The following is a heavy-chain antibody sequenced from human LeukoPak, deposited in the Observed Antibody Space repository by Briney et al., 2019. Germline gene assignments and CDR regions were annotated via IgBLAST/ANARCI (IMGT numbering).Heavy chain of an antibody. D-gene: IGHD1-26*01. CDR1: GFTFDDYG. J-gene: IGHJ5*02. CDR3: ARDLQWELPRGWFAP. Sequence: RAGGSLRLSCAASGFTFDDYGMSWVRQAPGKGLEWVSGINWNGGSTGYADSVKGRFTISRDNAKNSLYLQMNSLRAEDTALYHCARDLQWELPRGWFAPWGQGTLVTVSS. V-gene: IGHV3-20*01. CDR2: INWNGGST.